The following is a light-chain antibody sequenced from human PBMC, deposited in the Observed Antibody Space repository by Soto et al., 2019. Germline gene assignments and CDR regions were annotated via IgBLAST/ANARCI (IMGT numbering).Light chain of an antibody. Sequence: EIVMTQSPAILSVSPGETTRLSCRASQSINSDVAWYQQKPGQAPRLLIYDASNRATGIPARFSGSGSGTDFTLTISSLEPEDFAVYYCQQRSNWPPFTFGQGTRLEI. CDR2: DAS. CDR1: QSINSD. CDR3: QQRSNWPPFT. J-gene: IGKJ5*01. V-gene: IGKV3-11*01.